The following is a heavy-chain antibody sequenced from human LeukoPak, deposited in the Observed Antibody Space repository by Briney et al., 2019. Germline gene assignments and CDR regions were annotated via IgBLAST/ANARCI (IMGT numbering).Heavy chain of an antibody. J-gene: IGHJ4*02. CDR2: ISYDGSNK. V-gene: IGHV3-30-3*01. CDR3: ARGGGYSGYDRVDY. CDR1: GFPLSGYW. D-gene: IGHD5-12*01. Sequence: QPGGSLRLSCAASGFPLSGYWMHWVRQAPGKGLEWVAVISYDGSNKYYADSVKGRFTISRDNSKNTLYLQMNSLRAEDTAVYYCARGGGYSGYDRVDYWGQGTLVTVSS.